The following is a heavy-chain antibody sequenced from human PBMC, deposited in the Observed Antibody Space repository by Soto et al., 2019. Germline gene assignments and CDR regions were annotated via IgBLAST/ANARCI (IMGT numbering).Heavy chain of an antibody. Sequence: QVQLVQSGAEVRKPGASVKVSCKASGYSFTSYYMHWVRQAPGQGLVWMGIINPSVGSTTYAQKFQGRLTMTRDASTSTVYMELSSLRSEDTAFYYCARDAGRGSYSSWFDPWGQGTLVTVSS. D-gene: IGHD1-26*01. CDR1: GYSFTSYY. V-gene: IGHV1-46*01. CDR2: INPSVGST. J-gene: IGHJ5*02. CDR3: ARDAGRGSYSSWFDP.